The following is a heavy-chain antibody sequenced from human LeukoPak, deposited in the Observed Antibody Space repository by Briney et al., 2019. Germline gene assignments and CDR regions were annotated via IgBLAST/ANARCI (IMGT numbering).Heavy chain of an antibody. CDR3: ARDRTTIFRVVES. J-gene: IGHJ4*02. CDR2: ISSSSNYI. D-gene: IGHD3-3*01. Sequence: PGGSLRLSCAASGFTFTRYTMNWVRQAPGKGLAWVSSISSSSNYIYYADSVKGRFTISRDNAKNSLYLQMNSLRAEDTAVYYCARDRTTIFRVVESWGRGTLVTVSS. CDR1: GFTFTRYT. V-gene: IGHV3-21*01.